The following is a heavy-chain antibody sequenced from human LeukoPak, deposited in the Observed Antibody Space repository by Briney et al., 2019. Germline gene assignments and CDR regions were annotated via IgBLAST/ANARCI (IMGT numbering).Heavy chain of an antibody. J-gene: IGHJ4*02. CDR1: GGTFSSYA. CDR3: ASGKVRVVPAATGAPFDY. D-gene: IGHD2-2*01. CDR2: IIPIFGTA. Sequence: SVKVSCKASGGTFSSYAISWVRQAPGQGLEWMGGIIPIFGTANYAQKFQGRVAITADKSTSTAYMELSSLRSEDTAVYYCASGKVRVVPAATGAPFDYWGQGTLVTVSS. V-gene: IGHV1-69*06.